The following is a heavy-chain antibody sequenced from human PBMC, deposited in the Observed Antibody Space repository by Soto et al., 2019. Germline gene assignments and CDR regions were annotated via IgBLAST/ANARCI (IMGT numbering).Heavy chain of an antibody. V-gene: IGHV4-31*03. CDR3: AKLSCTRSTCYFPGWFEP. CDR2: VYYSGSS. Sequence: PSETLSLTCTVSGDSISGGASFWSWIRQPPGKGLEWIANVYYSGSSYYNPSLKSRLTISVDTTKNQFSLQLKSMTAADTAVYYCAKLSCTRSTCYFPGWFEPWGQGTLVTVSS. CDR1: GDSISGGASF. D-gene: IGHD2-2*01. J-gene: IGHJ5*02.